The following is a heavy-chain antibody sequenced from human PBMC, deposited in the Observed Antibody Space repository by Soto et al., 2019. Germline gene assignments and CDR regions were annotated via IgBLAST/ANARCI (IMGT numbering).Heavy chain of an antibody. CDR1: GGSVSSGSYY. D-gene: IGHD6-19*01. J-gene: IGHJ5*02. V-gene: IGHV4-61*01. Sequence: QVQLQESGPGLVKPSETLSLTSTVSGGSVSSGSYYWSWIRQPPGKGLEWIGYIYYSGSTNYNPSLKSRVTISVDTSKNQFSLKLSSVTAADTAVYYCARDRQWLVHNNWFDPWGQGTLVTVSS. CDR2: IYYSGST. CDR3: ARDRQWLVHNNWFDP.